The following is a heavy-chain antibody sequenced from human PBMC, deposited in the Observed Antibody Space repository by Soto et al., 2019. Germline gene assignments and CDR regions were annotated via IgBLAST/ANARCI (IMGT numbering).Heavy chain of an antibody. CDR3: ARGFAIDWYTYYFDY. D-gene: IGHD3-9*01. CDR2: ISYSGAT. V-gene: IGHV4-59*08. Sequence: QVQLQESGPGLVKPSETLSLTCTVSGASISGYHWSWFRQPPGKGLDCLGHISYSGATNYNPSLKSRVTMSIDTSKNQFSLQLNSVTAADTAVYYCARGFAIDWYTYYFDYWGQGPLVTVSS. CDR1: GASISGYH. J-gene: IGHJ4*02.